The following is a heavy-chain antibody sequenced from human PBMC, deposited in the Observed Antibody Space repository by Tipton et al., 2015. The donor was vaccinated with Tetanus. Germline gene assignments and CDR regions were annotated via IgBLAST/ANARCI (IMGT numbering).Heavy chain of an antibody. CDR2: IFHRGST. CDR3: ARDQARGARGWNYFDY. J-gene: IGHJ4*02. Sequence: LRLSCSVTDYSISTGYYWGWIRQPPGKGLEWIGSIFHRGSTYYNASLKSRVTISVDTSKNQFSLKLSSVTAADTAVYYCARDQARGARGWNYFDYWGQGTLVTVSS. V-gene: IGHV4-38-2*02. CDR1: DYSISTGYY. D-gene: IGHD1-26*01.